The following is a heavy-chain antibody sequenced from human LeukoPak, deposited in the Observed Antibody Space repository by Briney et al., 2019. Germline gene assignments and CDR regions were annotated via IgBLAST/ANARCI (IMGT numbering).Heavy chain of an antibody. CDR1: GFTFSSYS. CDR2: VSGSGDGR. CDR3: AKDPVNGFNYFDF. V-gene: IGHV3-23*01. J-gene: IGHJ4*02. Sequence: HPGGSLRLSCAASGFTFSSYSMNWVRQAPGKGLEWVSTVSGSGDGRYYADSVKGRFTISRDNSKDTLYLQINSLRVEDTAVYYCAKDPVNGFNYFDFWGQGTQVTVSS. D-gene: IGHD2-8*01.